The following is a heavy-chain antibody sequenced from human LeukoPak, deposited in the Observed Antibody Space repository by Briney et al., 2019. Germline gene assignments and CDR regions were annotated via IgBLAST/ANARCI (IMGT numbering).Heavy chain of an antibody. Sequence: ASVKVSCKASGYTFTSYGISWVRQAPGQGLEWMGWISAYNGNTNYAQKLQGRVTMTTDTSTSTAYMELRSLRSDDTAVYYCARGANIVVVPADVRLDYWGQGTLVTVSS. D-gene: IGHD2-2*01. CDR1: GYTFTSYG. V-gene: IGHV1-18*04. CDR3: ARGANIVVVPADVRLDY. CDR2: ISAYNGNT. J-gene: IGHJ4*02.